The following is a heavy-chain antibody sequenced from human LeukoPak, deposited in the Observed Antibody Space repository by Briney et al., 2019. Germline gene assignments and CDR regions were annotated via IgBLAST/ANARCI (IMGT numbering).Heavy chain of an antibody. Sequence: ETLSLTCAVYGGSFSGYYWSWIRQPPGKGLEWVGNIKQDGSEKYYVDSVKGRFTISRDNARNSLYLQMNSLRAEDTAVYYCARNGAPVVTAITPYYYYMDVWGKGTTVTVSS. D-gene: IGHD2-21*02. CDR3: ARNGAPVVTAITPYYYYMDV. CDR1: GGSFSGYY. V-gene: IGHV3-7*01. J-gene: IGHJ6*03. CDR2: IKQDGSEK.